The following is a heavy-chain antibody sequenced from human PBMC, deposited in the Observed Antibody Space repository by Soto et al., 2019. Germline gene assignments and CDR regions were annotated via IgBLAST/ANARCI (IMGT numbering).Heavy chain of an antibody. CDR2: MNHYSGNT. CDR3: VIAALDYYSARYFDI. Sequence: GSSVKGSCKASGYRFTNNDINWVRQATGQGLEWMGWMNHYSGNTGYAQKFQGRVTMTRDNSITTAYMELSSMRSEDTALYYFVIAALDYYSARYFDICGRATSVTLSS. D-gene: IGHD3-22*01. CDR1: GYRFTNND. V-gene: IGHV1-8*01. J-gene: IGHJ4*02.